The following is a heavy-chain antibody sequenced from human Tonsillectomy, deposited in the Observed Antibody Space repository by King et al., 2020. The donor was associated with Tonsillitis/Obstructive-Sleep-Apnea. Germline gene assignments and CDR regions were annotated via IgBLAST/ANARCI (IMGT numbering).Heavy chain of an antibody. J-gene: IGHJ4*02. CDR3: AREYMSHYFDSSTYYTFDS. V-gene: IGHV1-18*01. D-gene: IGHD3-22*01. Sequence: QLVQSGAEVKKPGASVKVSCKASGYTFTSYGISWVRQAPGQGLEWMGWISAYNGDTNYAQKLQGRVTMTTDTSTSTAYMELRSLRSDDTAVYYCAREYMSHYFDSSTYYTFDSWGEGTLVTVSS. CDR2: ISAYNGDT. CDR1: GYTFTSYG.